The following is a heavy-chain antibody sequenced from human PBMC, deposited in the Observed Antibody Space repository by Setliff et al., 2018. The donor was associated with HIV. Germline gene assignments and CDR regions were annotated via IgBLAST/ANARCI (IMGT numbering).Heavy chain of an antibody. D-gene: IGHD5-12*01. CDR2: IYFTGSS. CDR1: GASISRYY. CDR3: ARLGDSGYDFRGYFDY. Sequence: SETLSLTCTVSGASISRYYWSWIRQPAGKGLEWIGRIYFTGSSDNNPSLKSRVTLSVDTSKHQFSLKLTSVTAADTALYFCARLGDSGYDFRGYFDYWGQGKLVTVSS. J-gene: IGHJ4*02. V-gene: IGHV4-4*07.